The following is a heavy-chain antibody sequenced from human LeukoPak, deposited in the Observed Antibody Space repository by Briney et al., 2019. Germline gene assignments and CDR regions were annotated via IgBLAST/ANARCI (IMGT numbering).Heavy chain of an antibody. D-gene: IGHD2-15*01. CDR1: GYTLTELS. Sequence: SVKVSCKVSGYTLTELSMHWVRQAPGQGLEWMGGIIPIFGTANYAQKFQGRVTITADESTSTAYMELSSLRSEDTAVYYCATQIYDCSGGSCYAGYFQHWGQGTLVTVSS. CDR3: ATQIYDCSGGSCYAGYFQH. V-gene: IGHV1-69*13. CDR2: IIPIFGTA. J-gene: IGHJ1*01.